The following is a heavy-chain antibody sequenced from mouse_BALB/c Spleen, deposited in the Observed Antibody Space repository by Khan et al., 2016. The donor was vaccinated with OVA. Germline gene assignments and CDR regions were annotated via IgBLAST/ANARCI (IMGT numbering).Heavy chain of an antibody. CDR1: GYTFTDYY. Sequence: VQLQESGAELARPGASVKLSCKASGYTFTDYYINWVKQRTGQGLAWIGEISPGSGDTYYTEKFKGKATLTADTSSTPAYMQLSSLTTEASVVYFCARRKYFGDTFAYWGQGTLVTVSA. CDR3: ARRKYFGDTFAY. J-gene: IGHJ3*01. V-gene: IGHV1-77*01. CDR2: ISPGSGDT.